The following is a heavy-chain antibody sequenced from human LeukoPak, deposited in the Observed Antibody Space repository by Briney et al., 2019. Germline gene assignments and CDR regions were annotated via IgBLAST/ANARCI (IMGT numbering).Heavy chain of an antibody. CDR3: TTGSSSSSPYGD. Sequence: PGGSLRLSCAASGFTFGSYAMSWVRQAPGKGLEWVGRIKSKTDGGTTDYAAPVKGRFTISRDDSKNTLYLQMNSLKTEDTAVYYCTTGSSSSSPYGDWGQGTLVTVSS. J-gene: IGHJ4*02. V-gene: IGHV3-15*01. D-gene: IGHD6-6*01. CDR1: GFTFGSYA. CDR2: IKSKTDGGTT.